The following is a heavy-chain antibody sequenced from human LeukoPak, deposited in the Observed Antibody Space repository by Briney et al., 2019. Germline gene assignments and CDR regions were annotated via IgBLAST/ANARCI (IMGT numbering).Heavy chain of an antibody. J-gene: IGHJ4*02. Sequence: SGTLSLTCAVSGASISSSHWWSWVRQAPGKGLEWIGEIYHSGSTNYNPSLKSRVTISVDKSKNQFSLKLSSVTAADTAVYYCALTYATSGYYDAFDYWCQGTLVTVSS. CDR1: GASISSSHW. V-gene: IGHV4-4*02. CDR2: IYHSGST. CDR3: ALTYATSGYYDAFDY. D-gene: IGHD3-22*01.